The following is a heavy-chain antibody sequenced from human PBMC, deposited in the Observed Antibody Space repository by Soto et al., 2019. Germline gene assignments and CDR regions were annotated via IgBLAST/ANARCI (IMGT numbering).Heavy chain of an antibody. J-gene: IGHJ3*02. Sequence: SETLSLTCTVSGGSISSYYWSWIRQPPGKGLEWIGYIYYSGSTNYNPSLKSRVTISVDTSKNQFSLKLSSVTAADTAVYYCARQGTHYDILTGYYRGAFDIWGQGTMVTVSS. D-gene: IGHD3-9*01. CDR1: GGSISSYY. V-gene: IGHV4-59*08. CDR2: IYYSGST. CDR3: ARQGTHYDILTGYYRGAFDI.